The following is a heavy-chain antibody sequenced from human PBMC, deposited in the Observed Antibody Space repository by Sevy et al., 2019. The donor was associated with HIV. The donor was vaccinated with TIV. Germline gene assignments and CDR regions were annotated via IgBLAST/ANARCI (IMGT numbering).Heavy chain of an antibody. CDR3: ARAYCSGGRCYSLAY. CDR1: GYTFNTYR. V-gene: IGHV1-18*01. D-gene: IGHD2-15*01. Sequence: ASVKVSCKVSGYTFNTYRLTWVRQAPGQGLEWMGWISPHNGDTNYAQKLQGRVTMITDTSTSTAYMELRSLRSDDTAVYYFARAYCSGGRCYSLAYWGQGTLVTVSS. J-gene: IGHJ4*02. CDR2: ISPHNGDT.